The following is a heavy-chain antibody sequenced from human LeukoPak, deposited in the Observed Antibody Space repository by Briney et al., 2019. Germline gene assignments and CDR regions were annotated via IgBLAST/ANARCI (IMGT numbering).Heavy chain of an antibody. CDR2: ISGSGGST. V-gene: IGHV3-23*01. J-gene: IGHJ4*02. CDR3: AKREEYSSGPFDY. CDR1: GFTFSSYA. Sequence: GGSLRLSCAASGFTFSSYAMGWVRQAPGKGLEWVSAISGSGGSTYYADSVKGRFTISRDNSKNTLYLQMNSLRAEDTAVYYCAKREEYSSGPFDYWGQGTLVTVSS. D-gene: IGHD6-19*01.